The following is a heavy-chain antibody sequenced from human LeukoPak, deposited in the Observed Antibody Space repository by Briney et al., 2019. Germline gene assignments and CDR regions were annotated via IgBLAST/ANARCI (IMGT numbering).Heavy chain of an antibody. D-gene: IGHD3-9*01. CDR1: GGSISSGSYY. CDR2: IYTSGST. CDR3: ARRGYDILTGYNDY. J-gene: IGHJ4*02. V-gene: IGHV4-61*02. Sequence: SSQTLSLTCTVSGGSISSGSYYWSWIRQPAGKGLEWIGRIYTSGSTNYNPSLKSRVTMSVDTSKNQFSLKLSSVTAADTAVYYCARRGYDILTGYNDYWGQGTLVTVSS.